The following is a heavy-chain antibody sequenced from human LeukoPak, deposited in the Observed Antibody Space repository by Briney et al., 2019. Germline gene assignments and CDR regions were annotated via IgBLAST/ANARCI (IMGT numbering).Heavy chain of an antibody. D-gene: IGHD5-12*01. CDR3: AREEWLQFWYFDY. J-gene: IGHJ4*02. Sequence: PGGSLRLSCAASGFTFSSYAMHWVRQAPGKGLEWVAVISYDGSNKYYADSVKGRFTISRDNSKNTLYLQMNSLRAEDTAVYYCAREEWLQFWYFDYWGQGTLVTVSS. CDR1: GFTFSSYA. V-gene: IGHV3-30-3*01. CDR2: ISYDGSNK.